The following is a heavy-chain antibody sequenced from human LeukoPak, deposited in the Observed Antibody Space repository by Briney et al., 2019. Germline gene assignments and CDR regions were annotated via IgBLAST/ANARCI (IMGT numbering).Heavy chain of an antibody. CDR3: ARDAPTEVYYYDSSGSYYFDY. Sequence: PGGSLRLSCAASGFTFSSYWMSWVRQAPGKGLEWVANIKQDGSEKYYVDSVKGRFTISRDNAKNSLYLQMNSLRAEDTAVYYCARDAPTEVYYYDSSGSYYFDYWGQGTLVTVSS. D-gene: IGHD3-22*01. CDR2: IKQDGSEK. V-gene: IGHV3-7*01. CDR1: GFTFSSYW. J-gene: IGHJ4*02.